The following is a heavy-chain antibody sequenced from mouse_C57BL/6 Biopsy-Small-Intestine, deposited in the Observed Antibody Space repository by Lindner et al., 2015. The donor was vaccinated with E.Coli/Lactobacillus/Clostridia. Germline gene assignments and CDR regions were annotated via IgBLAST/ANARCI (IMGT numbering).Heavy chain of an antibody. J-gene: IGHJ2*01. CDR3: AGRVTTVGGIYFDY. CDR1: GYTFTGYW. V-gene: IGHV1-9*01. Sequence: VQLQESGAELMKPGASVKLSCKATGYTFTGYWIEWVKQRPGHGLEWIGEILPGSGSTNYNEKFKGKATLTVDTSSSTAYMELHSLTSEDSAVYFCAGRVTTVGGIYFDYWGQGTTLTVSS. CDR2: ILPGSGST. D-gene: IGHD1-1*01.